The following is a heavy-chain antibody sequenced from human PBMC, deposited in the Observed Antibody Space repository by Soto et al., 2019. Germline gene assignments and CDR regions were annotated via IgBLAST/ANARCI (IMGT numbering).Heavy chain of an antibody. CDR1: GYTFTSYG. D-gene: IGHD3-3*01. Sequence: ASVKVSCKASGYTFTSYGISWVRQAPGQGLEWMGWTSAYNGNTNYAQKLQGRVTMTTDTSTSTAYMELRSLRSDDTAVYYCARDRFWSGYYPDDYWGQGTLVTVSS. J-gene: IGHJ4*02. CDR2: TSAYNGNT. CDR3: ARDRFWSGYYPDDY. V-gene: IGHV1-18*01.